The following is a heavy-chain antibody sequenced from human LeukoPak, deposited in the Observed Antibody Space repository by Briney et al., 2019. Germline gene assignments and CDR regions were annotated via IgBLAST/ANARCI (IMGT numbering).Heavy chain of an antibody. J-gene: IGHJ5*02. V-gene: IGHV3-7*01. Sequence: GGSLRLSCAASGFTFSSYWMSWVRQAPGKGLEWVANIKQDGSEKYYVDSVKGRFTISRDNAKNSLYLQMNSLRAEDTAVYYCARDWRIAVAGHNCFDPWGQGTLVTVSS. CDR2: IKQDGSEK. CDR3: ARDWRIAVAGHNCFDP. CDR1: GFTFSSYW. D-gene: IGHD6-19*01.